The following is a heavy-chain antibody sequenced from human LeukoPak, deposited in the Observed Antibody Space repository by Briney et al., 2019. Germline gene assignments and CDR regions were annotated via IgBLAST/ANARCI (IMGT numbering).Heavy chain of an antibody. V-gene: IGHV4-39*01. D-gene: IGHD3-9*01. CDR2: IYYSGST. J-gene: IGHJ4*02. CDR3: ARQYYDILTGYSGYPFDY. CDR1: GGSISSSSYY. Sequence: PSETLSLTCTVSGGSISSSSYYWGWIRQPPGKGLEWIGSIYYSGSTYYNPSLKSRVTISVDTSKNQFSLKLSSVTAADTAVYYCARQYYDILTGYSGYPFDYWGQGTLVTVSS.